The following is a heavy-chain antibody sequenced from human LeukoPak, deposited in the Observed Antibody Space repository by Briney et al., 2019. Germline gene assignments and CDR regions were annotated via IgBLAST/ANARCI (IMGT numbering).Heavy chain of an antibody. CDR1: GFTFSSND. CDR2: IDSSGGYM. Sequence: GGSLRLSCAASGFTFSSNDMHWVRQAPGKGLEWVSSIDSSGGYMFYADSVKGRFIISRDNAKDSLYLQMNSLRVEDTAVYYCLRGDRRDYWGQGTLVTVSS. J-gene: IGHJ4*02. CDR3: LRGDRRDY. V-gene: IGHV3-21*06.